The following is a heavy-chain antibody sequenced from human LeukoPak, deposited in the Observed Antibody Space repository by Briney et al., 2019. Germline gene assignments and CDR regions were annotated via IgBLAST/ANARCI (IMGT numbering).Heavy chain of an antibody. CDR3: ARAAGTYYYYYYYMDV. V-gene: IGHV4-34*01. Sequence: SETLSLTCAVYGGSFSGYYWSWIRQPPGKGLEWIGEINHSGSTNYNPSLKSRVTISVDTSKNQFSLKLSSVTAADTAVYYCARAAGTYYYYYYYMDVWGKGTTVTISS. CDR2: INHSGST. D-gene: IGHD6-13*01. CDR1: GGSFSGYY. J-gene: IGHJ6*03.